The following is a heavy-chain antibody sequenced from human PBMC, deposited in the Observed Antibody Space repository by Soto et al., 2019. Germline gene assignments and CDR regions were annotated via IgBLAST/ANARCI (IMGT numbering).Heavy chain of an antibody. CDR2: ISNFGTT. J-gene: IGHJ6*02. CDR1: GHSISNIDSF. V-gene: IGHV4-30-4*08. Sequence: RLEESGPGLVKPAQTLSLSCNVTGHSISNIDSFWTWIRQPPGKGLEWLGYISNFGTTNYKPSLKSRLTISLDRSKNQISLELASVTAADTAVYYCVRDVGIAASGTSGNDYFYGIAVWGQGTTVIVSS. D-gene: IGHD6-13*01. CDR3: VRDVGIAASGTSGNDYFYGIAV.